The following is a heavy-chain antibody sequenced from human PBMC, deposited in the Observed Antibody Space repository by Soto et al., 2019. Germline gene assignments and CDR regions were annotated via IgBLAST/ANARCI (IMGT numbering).Heavy chain of an antibody. CDR2: ISAYNGNT. J-gene: IGHJ5*02. CDR1: GYTFTSYG. CDR3: ARVEPNYDFWSGLNSFDP. D-gene: IGHD3-3*01. Sequence: ASVKVSCKASGYTFTSYGISWVRQAPGQGLEWMGWISAYNGNTNYAQKLQGRVTMTTDTSTSTAYMELRSLRSDDTAVYYCARVEPNYDFWSGLNSFDPCGQVTLVTVSS. V-gene: IGHV1-18*01.